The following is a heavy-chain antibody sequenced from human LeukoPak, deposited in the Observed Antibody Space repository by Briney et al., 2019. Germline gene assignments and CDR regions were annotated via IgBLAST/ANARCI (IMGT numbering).Heavy chain of an antibody. CDR1: GFTVSSNY. CDR2: IYSGGST. J-gene: IGHJ5*02. CDR3: ARGGDTAMVFNWFDP. Sequence: GGSLRLSCAASGFTVSSNYMSWVRQAPGKGVEWVSVIYSGGSTYYSDSVKGRFTISRDHSKNTLYLQMNSLRAEDTAVYYCARGGDTAMVFNWFDPWGQGTLVTVSS. V-gene: IGHV3-66*01. D-gene: IGHD5-18*01.